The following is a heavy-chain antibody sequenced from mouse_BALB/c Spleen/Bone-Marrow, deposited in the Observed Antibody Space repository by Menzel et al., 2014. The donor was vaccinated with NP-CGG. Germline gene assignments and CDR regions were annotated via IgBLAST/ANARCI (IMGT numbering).Heavy chain of an antibody. V-gene: IGHV1-55*01. D-gene: IGHD3-1*01. J-gene: IGHJ3*01. Sequence: QVQLKQSGAELVKPGTSVKLSCKASGYNFTSYWINWVKLRPGQGLEWIGDIYPGSGSTNYNEKFKRKATLTVDTSSSTAYMQLSSLASEDSALYYCARFSQLGLLAYWGQGTLVTVSA. CDR3: ARFSQLGLLAY. CDR2: IYPGSGST. CDR1: GYNFTSYW.